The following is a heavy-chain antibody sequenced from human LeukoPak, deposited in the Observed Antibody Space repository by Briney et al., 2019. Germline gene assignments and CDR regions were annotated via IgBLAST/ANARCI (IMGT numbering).Heavy chain of an antibody. D-gene: IGHD3-9*01. V-gene: IGHV3-7*05. J-gene: IGHJ3*01. CDR1: GFSFSSDW. Sequence: QTGGSLRPSCAASGFSFSSDWMNWVRQAPGKGLEWVANINQDGSKKYYVDSVKGRFTISRDNAKNSLYLQMNSLRAEDTAVYYCARDADILTGVAYDFWGQGTMVTVSS. CDR3: ARDADILTGVAYDF. CDR2: INQDGSKK.